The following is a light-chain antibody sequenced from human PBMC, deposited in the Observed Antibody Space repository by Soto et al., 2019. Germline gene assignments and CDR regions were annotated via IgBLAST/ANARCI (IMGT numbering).Light chain of an antibody. CDR1: QSISSIY. J-gene: IGKJ2*01. CDR3: QQYGSSPMYT. CDR2: GAS. V-gene: IGKV3-20*01. Sequence: EIVLTQSPGTLSLSPGERATLSCRASQSISSIYLAWYQQKPGQAPRLLIYGASNRVTGTPDRFSGSGSGTDFTLTISRLEPEYFAVYYCQQYGSSPMYTFGQGTKLEIK.